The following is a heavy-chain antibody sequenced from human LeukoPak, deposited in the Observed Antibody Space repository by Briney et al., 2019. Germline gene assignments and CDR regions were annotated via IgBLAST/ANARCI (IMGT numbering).Heavy chain of an antibody. CDR1: GYTFTSYG. CDR2: ISAYNGNT. Sequence: WASVKVSCKASGYTFTSYGISWVRQTPEQGLEWMGWISAYNGNTNYAQKLQGRVTMTTDTSTSTAYMELRSLRSDDTAVYYCARDPDYYYMDVWGKGTTVTVSS. CDR3: ARDPDYYYMDV. J-gene: IGHJ6*03. V-gene: IGHV1-18*01.